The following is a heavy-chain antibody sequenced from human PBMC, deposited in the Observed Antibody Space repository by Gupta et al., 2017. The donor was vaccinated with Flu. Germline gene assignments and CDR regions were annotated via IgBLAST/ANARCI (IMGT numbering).Heavy chain of an antibody. CDR3: ARGSDYYDSSGYKGTLDY. V-gene: IGHV4-31*03. Sequence: QVQLQESGPGLVKPSQTLSLTCPVSGGSISSGCYYWSWIRQHPGKGLEWIGYIYYSGSTYYNPSLKSRVTISVDTSKNQFSLKLSSVTAADTAVYYCARGSDYYDSSGYKGTLDYWGQGTLVTVSS. D-gene: IGHD3-22*01. CDR1: GGSISSGCYY. J-gene: IGHJ4*02. CDR2: IYYSGST.